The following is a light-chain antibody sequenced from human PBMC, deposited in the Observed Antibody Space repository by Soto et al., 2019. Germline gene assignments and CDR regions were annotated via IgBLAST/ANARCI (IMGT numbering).Light chain of an antibody. Sequence: EIVLTQSPGTLSLSPGERATLSCRASQSVRITYLAWYQQKPGQTPRLLIYGASSRATGIPDRFSGSGSGTDFTLTISRLEPEDFAVYYCQQYDSSPWTFGKGTKVEIK. V-gene: IGKV3-20*01. CDR2: GAS. CDR1: QSVRITY. J-gene: IGKJ1*01. CDR3: QQYDSSPWT.